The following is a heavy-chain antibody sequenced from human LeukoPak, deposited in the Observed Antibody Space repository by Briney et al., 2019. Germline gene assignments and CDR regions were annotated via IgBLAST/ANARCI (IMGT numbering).Heavy chain of an antibody. CDR2: IWYDGSNK. J-gene: IGHJ6*02. CDR1: GFTFSSYG. CDR3: AREGPQAVAGTSSGFRYYYGMDV. V-gene: IGHV3-33*01. D-gene: IGHD6-19*01. Sequence: PGGSLRLSCAASGFTFSSYGMHWVRQAPGKGLEWVAVIWYDGSNKYYADSVKGRFTISRDNSKNTLYLQMNSLRAEDTAVYYCAREGPQAVAGTSSGFRYYYGMDVWGQGTTVTVSS.